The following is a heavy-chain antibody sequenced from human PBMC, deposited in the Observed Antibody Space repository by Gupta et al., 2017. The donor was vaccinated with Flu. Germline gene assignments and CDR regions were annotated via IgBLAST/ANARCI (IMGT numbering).Heavy chain of an antibody. CDR3: ARSLPEGHF. J-gene: IGHJ4*02. CDR1: TFNNSA. V-gene: IGHV3-23*01. CDR2: ISGSGVST. Sequence: TFNNSAMTWVRQAPEKGLQWVSAISGSGVSTYYADSVQGRFTISRDNSKNTLFLQMNNLRAEDTAIYYCARSLPEGHFWGQGTLVTVSS.